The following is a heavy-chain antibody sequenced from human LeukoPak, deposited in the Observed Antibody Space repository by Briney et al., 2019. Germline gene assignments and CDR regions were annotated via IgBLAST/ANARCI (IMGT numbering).Heavy chain of an antibody. V-gene: IGHV1-46*01. J-gene: IGHJ6*03. CDR3: ARLARYSWSPISPLYYYYYMDV. D-gene: IGHD1-26*01. Sequence: ASVKVSCKASGYTFTNYYIHWVRQAPGQGLEWMGLINPSGGTTNCAQKFQGRVTMTRDMSTSTVYMELSSLRSEDTAVYYCARLARYSWSPISPLYYYYYMDVWGKGTTVTVSS. CDR2: INPSGGTT. CDR1: GYTFTNYY.